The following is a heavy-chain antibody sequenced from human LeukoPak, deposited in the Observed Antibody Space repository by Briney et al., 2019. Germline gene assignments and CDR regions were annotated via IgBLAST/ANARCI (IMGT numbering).Heavy chain of an antibody. CDR1: GYTFTSYD. CDR3: ARGLFGCSSTSCYKGGDY. Sequence: VSVKVSCKASGYTFTSYDINWVRQATGQGLEWMGWMNPNSGNTGYAQKFQGRVTITRNTSISTAYMELSSLRSEDTAVYYCARGLFGCSSTSCYKGGDYWGQGTLVTVSS. V-gene: IGHV1-8*03. D-gene: IGHD2-2*02. J-gene: IGHJ4*02. CDR2: MNPNSGNT.